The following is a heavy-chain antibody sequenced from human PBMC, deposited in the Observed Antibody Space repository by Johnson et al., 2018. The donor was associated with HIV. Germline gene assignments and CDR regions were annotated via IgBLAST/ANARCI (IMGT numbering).Heavy chain of an antibody. J-gene: IGHJ3*02. Sequence: QVQLVESGGGVVQPGRSLRLSCAASGFTFSSYAMHWVRQAPGKGLEWVAVISHDGSHKNHADSVTGRFPIPRDNSKNTLYLQLTSRRAEDTALYYCAKDMGESEKEEWASDYYDFGRDYPGQDSRGVVGTFDIWGQGTMVTVSS. D-gene: IGHD3-3*01. CDR2: ISHDGSHK. V-gene: IGHV3-30*04. CDR1: GFTFSSYA. CDR3: AKDMGESEKEEWASDYYDFGRDYPGQDSRGVVGTFDI.